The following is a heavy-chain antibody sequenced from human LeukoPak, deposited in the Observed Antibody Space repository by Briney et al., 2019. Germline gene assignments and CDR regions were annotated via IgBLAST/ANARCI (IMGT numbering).Heavy chain of an antibody. J-gene: IGHJ5*02. D-gene: IGHD6-19*01. CDR1: GFTFDDYG. Sequence: GGSLRLSCAASGFTFDDYGMSWVRQAPGKGLEWVSAISGSGGSTYYADSVKGRFTISRDNSKNTLYLQMNSLRAEDTAVYYCAKEPRIAVARPYPSWGQGTLVTVSS. V-gene: IGHV3-23*01. CDR3: AKEPRIAVARPYPS. CDR2: ISGSGGST.